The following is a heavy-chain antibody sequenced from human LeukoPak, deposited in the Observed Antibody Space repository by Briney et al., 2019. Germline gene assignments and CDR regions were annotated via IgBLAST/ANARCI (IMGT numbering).Heavy chain of an antibody. V-gene: IGHV3-66*01. D-gene: IGHD2/OR15-2a*01. Sequence: PGGSLRLSCAASGFTVSSNYMSWVRQPPAKGLEGVSVVYSGGRTYYAASVKGRFTTSRDNSKNTLYLQMNSVRADDTAVYYCARAYCNSIRCPSDYWGQGTLVTVSS. CDR3: ARAYCNSIRCPSDY. CDR2: VYSGGRT. CDR1: GFTVSSNY. J-gene: IGHJ4*02.